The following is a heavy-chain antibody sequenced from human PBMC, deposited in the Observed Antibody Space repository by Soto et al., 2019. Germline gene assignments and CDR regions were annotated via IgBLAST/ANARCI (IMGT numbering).Heavy chain of an antibody. CDR3: AKDEEYSSTFKGLLDY. V-gene: IGHV3-30*18. D-gene: IGHD6-6*01. Sequence: GGSLRLSCAASGFTFSSYGMHWVRQAPGKGLEWVAVISYDGSNKYYADSVKGRFTISRDNSKNTLYLQMNSLRAEDTAVYYCAKDEEYSSTFKGLLDYWGQGTLVTVSS. J-gene: IGHJ4*02. CDR2: ISYDGSNK. CDR1: GFTFSSYG.